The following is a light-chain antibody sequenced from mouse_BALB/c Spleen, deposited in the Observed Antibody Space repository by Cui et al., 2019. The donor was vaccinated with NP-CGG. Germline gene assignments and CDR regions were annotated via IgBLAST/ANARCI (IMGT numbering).Light chain of an antibody. CDR3: ALWYSNHWV. CDR2: GTN. V-gene: IGLV1*01. Sequence: QTLLSQESALTTPPGETVTLTCRSSTGAVTTSNYANWVQEKPDHLFTGLIGGTNNRAPGVPARFSGSLIGDKAALTITGAQTEDEAMYFCALWYSNHWVFGGGTKLTVL. J-gene: IGLJ1*01. CDR1: TGAVTTSNY.